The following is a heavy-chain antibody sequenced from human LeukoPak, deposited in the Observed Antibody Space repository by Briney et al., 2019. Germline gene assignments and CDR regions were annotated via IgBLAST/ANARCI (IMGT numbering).Heavy chain of an antibody. CDR3: ARDPSNTSGWYIWFDF. Sequence: PTVTVSSEASPETFKKYALRWVRQAAGQGLEWMGWLRTYNGDPKREKNVQGRLALNADASTSTAYMELRGLRSDDTAVYYCARDPSNTSGWYIWFDFWGQGTLVTVSS. D-gene: IGHD6-19*01. CDR2: LRTYNGDP. V-gene: IGHV1-18*04. J-gene: IGHJ5*01. CDR1: PETFKKYA.